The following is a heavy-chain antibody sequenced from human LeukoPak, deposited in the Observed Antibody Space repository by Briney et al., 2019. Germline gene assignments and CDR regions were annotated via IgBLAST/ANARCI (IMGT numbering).Heavy chain of an antibody. CDR1: GFTFSSYG. D-gene: IGHD6-13*01. Sequence: AGGSLRLSCAASGFTFSSYGMHWVRQAPGKGLEWVAFIRYDGSNKYYADSVKGRFTISRDNAKNSLYLQMNSLRAEDTAVYYCAREGQQLDYWGQGTLVTVSS. CDR2: IRYDGSNK. J-gene: IGHJ4*02. CDR3: AREGQQLDY. V-gene: IGHV3-30*02.